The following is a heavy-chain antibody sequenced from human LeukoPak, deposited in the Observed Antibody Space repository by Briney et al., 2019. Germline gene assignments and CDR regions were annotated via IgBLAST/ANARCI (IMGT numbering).Heavy chain of an antibody. CDR1: GGSISSSSYY. Sequence: SETLSLTCTVSGGSISSSSYYWGWIRQPPGKGLEWIGSIYYSGSTYYNPSLKSRVTISVDTSKNQFSLKLSSVTAADTAVYYCARPAHLWSNYYGPGRWFDPWGQGTLVTVSS. CDR2: IYYSGST. D-gene: IGHD3-10*01. V-gene: IGHV4-39*07. J-gene: IGHJ5*02. CDR3: ARPAHLWSNYYGPGRWFDP.